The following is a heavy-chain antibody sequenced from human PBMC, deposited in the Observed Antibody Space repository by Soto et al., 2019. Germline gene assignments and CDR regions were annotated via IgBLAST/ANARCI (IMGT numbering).Heavy chain of an antibody. CDR1: GYTFTSYD. CDR3: ARVNSRDATFDY. J-gene: IGHJ4*02. V-gene: IGHV1-8*01. Sequence: QVQLVQSGAEVKKPGASVTVSCKASGYTFTSYDINWVRQATGQGLEWMGWMNPNSGNSGYAQKFQGRVTMTRNTSISTAYMELSSLRSEDTAVYYCARVNSRDATFDYWGQGTLVTVSS. D-gene: IGHD2-15*01. CDR2: MNPNSGNS.